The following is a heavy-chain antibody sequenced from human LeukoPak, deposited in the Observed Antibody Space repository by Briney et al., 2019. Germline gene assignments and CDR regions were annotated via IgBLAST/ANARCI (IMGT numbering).Heavy chain of an antibody. Sequence: GGSLRLSCAASGFTFSSYGMHWVRQAPGKGLEWVAFIRYDGSNKYYADSVKGRFTISRDSSKNTLYLQMNSLRAEDTAVYYCAKDRGDIVVVPAAMDVWGKGTTVTVSS. CDR1: GFTFSSYG. J-gene: IGHJ6*04. V-gene: IGHV3-30*02. D-gene: IGHD2-2*01. CDR2: IRYDGSNK. CDR3: AKDRGDIVVVPAAMDV.